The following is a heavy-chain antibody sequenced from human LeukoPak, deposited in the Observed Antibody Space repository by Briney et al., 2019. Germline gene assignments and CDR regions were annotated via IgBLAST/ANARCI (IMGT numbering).Heavy chain of an antibody. D-gene: IGHD3-10*01. CDR1: GGTFNSHT. V-gene: IGHV1-69*06. Sequence: SVKVSCKASGGTFNSHTITWVRQAPGQGLEWMGGIIPIFGTTTYAQKFQGRVTITADKSTNTAYMELSSLRSEDTAVYYCARVEPLYGSGSYVDGGAFDIWGQGTMITVSS. CDR3: ARVEPLYGSGSYVDGGAFDI. CDR2: IIPIFGTT. J-gene: IGHJ3*02.